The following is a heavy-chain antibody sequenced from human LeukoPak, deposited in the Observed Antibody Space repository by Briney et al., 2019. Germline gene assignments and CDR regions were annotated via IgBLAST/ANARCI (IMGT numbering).Heavy chain of an antibody. V-gene: IGHV4-59*01. CDR1: GGSISSYY. CDR3: VAVTNGGIDY. J-gene: IGHJ4*02. CDR2: IYYSGST. Sequence: SETLSLTCTVSGGSISSYYWSWIRQPPGKGLEWIGYIYYSGSTNYNPSLKSRVTISVDTSKNQFSLKLSSVTAADTAVYYCVAVTNGGIDYWGQGTLVTVSS. D-gene: IGHD4-11*01.